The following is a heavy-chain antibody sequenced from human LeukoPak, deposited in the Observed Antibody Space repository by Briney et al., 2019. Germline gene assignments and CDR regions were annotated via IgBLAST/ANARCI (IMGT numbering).Heavy chain of an antibody. CDR3: ARHRSNNYGGSPRRPFDI. Sequence: PSETLSLTCTVSGGSISSSSYYWGWIRQPPGKGLEWIGTIYYSGRTYYNPSLKSRVTMSIDSSKAQFSLKLTSVTAADTALYYCARHRSNNYGGSPRRPFDIWGQGTLVTVSS. V-gene: IGHV4-39*01. J-gene: IGHJ3*02. D-gene: IGHD1-26*01. CDR1: GGSISSSSYY. CDR2: IYYSGRT.